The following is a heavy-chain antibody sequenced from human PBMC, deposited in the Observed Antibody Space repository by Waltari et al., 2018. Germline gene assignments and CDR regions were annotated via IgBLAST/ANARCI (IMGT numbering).Heavy chain of an antibody. D-gene: IGHD3-16*02. V-gene: IGHV3-23*01. CDR2: ISGSGGST. CDR1: GFPFSSYS. CDR3: AKSSRVNYVWGSYRPRYFDY. J-gene: IGHJ4*02. Sequence: EVQLLESGGGLVQPGWSLRLSCAASGFPFSSYSMSWVRQAPGKGLGWVSAISGSGGSTYYADSVKGRFTISRDNSKNMLYLQMNSLRAEDTAVYYGAKSSRVNYVWGSYRPRYFDYWGQGTLVTVSS.